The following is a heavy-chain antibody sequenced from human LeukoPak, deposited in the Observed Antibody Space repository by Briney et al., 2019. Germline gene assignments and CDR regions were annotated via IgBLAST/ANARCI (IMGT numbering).Heavy chain of an antibody. CDR3: ARSIAAAEWIWFDP. V-gene: IGHV4-59*01. Sequence: PSETLSLTCTVSGGSISSYYWSWIRQPPGKGLEWIGYIYYSGSTNYNPSLKSRVTMSVDTSKNQFSLKLSSVTAADTAVYYCARSIAAAEWIWFDPWGQGTLVTVSS. CDR1: GGSISSYY. CDR2: IYYSGST. D-gene: IGHD6-13*01. J-gene: IGHJ5*02.